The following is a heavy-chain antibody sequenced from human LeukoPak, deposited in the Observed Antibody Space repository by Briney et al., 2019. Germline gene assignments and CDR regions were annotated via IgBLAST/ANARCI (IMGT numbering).Heavy chain of an antibody. V-gene: IGHV1-46*01. Sequence: GASVKVSCKASGYTFTSYYMHWVRQAPGQGLEWMGITNPSGGSTSYAQKFQGRVTMTRDMATSTVYMELSSLRSEDTAVYYCARDNSVGDVAWWFDPWGQGTLVTVSS. CDR1: GYTFTSYY. J-gene: IGHJ5*02. CDR3: ARDNSVGDVAWWFDP. CDR2: TNPSGGST. D-gene: IGHD1-26*01.